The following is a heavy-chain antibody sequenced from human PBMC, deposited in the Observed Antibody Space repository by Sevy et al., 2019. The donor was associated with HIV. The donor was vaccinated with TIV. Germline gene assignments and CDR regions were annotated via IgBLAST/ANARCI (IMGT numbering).Heavy chain of an antibody. CDR3: ARLQSCGGSCYTFDS. D-gene: IGHD2-15*01. Sequence: GGSLRLSCAASGFTFSSYEMSWVRQAPGKGLEWVSSINYIDRYIKYADSVRGRFTISRDNPKNSVSLRMNSLRDDDTAMYYCARLQSCGGSCYTFDSWGQGTLVTVPS. V-gene: IGHV3-21*06. CDR2: INYIDRYI. J-gene: IGHJ4*02. CDR1: GFTFSSYE.